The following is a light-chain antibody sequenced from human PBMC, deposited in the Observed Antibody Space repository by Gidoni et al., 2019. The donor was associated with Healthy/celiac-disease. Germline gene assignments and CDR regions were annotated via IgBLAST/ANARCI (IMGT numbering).Light chain of an antibody. CDR3: QQYNSYQYT. CDR2: DAS. V-gene: IGKV1-5*01. CDR1: QSISSC. Sequence: DLQMTQSPSTLSASVGDRVTITCRASQSISSCLAWYQQKPGKAPKLLIYDASSWESGVPSRFSGSGAGTEFTLTISSLQPDDFATYYCQQYNSYQYTFGQGTKLEIK. J-gene: IGKJ2*01.